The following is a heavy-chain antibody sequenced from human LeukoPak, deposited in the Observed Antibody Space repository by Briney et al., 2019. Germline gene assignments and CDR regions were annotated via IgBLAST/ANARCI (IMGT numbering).Heavy chain of an antibody. CDR1: GFTFSTYW. Sequence: GGSLRLYCAASGFTFSTYWMSWVRQAPGKGLEWVANIKQDGSEKYYVDSVKGRFTISRDNAKNSLYLQMNSLRAEDTAMYYCARDSAGNDYWGQGTLVTVSS. D-gene: IGHD6-13*01. J-gene: IGHJ4*02. V-gene: IGHV3-7*01. CDR2: IKQDGSEK. CDR3: ARDSAGNDY.